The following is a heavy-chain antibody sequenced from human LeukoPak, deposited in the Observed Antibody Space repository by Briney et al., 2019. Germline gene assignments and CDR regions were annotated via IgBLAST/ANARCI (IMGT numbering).Heavy chain of an antibody. D-gene: IGHD2-2*01. Sequence: GGSLRLSCAASGFTFSSYWMSWVRQAPGKRLEWVAHIKQDGSEKYYVDSVKGRFAISRDNANNSLYLQMNSLRAEDTAVYYCARRGGKGYCSSTSCYRDHPDYWGQGTLVTVSS. CDR3: ARRGGKGYCSSTSCYRDHPDY. CDR1: GFTFSSYW. CDR2: IKQDGSEK. V-gene: IGHV3-7*05. J-gene: IGHJ4*02.